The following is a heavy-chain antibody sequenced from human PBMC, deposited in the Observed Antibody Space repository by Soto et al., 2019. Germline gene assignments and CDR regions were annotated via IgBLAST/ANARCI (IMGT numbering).Heavy chain of an antibody. CDR2: ISVSGGSTYYAHTST. D-gene: IGHD2-2*02. CDR3: AKVGGTSHPPIPVDY. CDR1: GFTFSSYA. V-gene: IGHV3-23*01. J-gene: IGHJ4*02. Sequence: EVQLLESGGGLVQPGGSLRLSCAASGFTFSSYAMNWLRQPPGKGLEWVSTISVSGGSTYYAHTSTYYADSVKGRFTISRDNSKNTLYLQMNSLRAEDTAVYYCAKVGGTSHPPIPVDYWGQGTLVTVSS.